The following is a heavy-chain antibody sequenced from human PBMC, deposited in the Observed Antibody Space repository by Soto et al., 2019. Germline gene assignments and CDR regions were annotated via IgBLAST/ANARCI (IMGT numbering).Heavy chain of an antibody. J-gene: IGHJ5*02. CDR1: GYTFTSYG. CDR3: ARDHKKYCSSTSCYTPWFEP. CDR2: ISAYNGNT. V-gene: IGHV1-18*04. Sequence: ASVKVSCKASGYTFTSYGISWVRQAPGQGLEWMGWISAYNGNTNYAQKLQGRVTMTTDTSTSTAYMELRSLRSDDTAVYYCARDHKKYCSSTSCYTPWFEPWGKGTLVT. D-gene: IGHD2-2*02.